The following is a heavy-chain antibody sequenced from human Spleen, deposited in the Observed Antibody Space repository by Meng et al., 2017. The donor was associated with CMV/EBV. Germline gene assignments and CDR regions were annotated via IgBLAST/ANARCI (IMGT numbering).Heavy chain of an antibody. Sequence: GGSLRLSCAASGFTFDDYAMYWVRQAPGKGLEWVSGISWNSGSIGYADSVKGRFTISRDNAKNSLYLQINSLRAADTAVYYCARSSSIAAPTDYWGQGTLVTVSS. D-gene: IGHD6-6*01. CDR2: ISWNSGSI. CDR1: GFTFDDYA. V-gene: IGHV3-9*01. J-gene: IGHJ4*02. CDR3: ARSSSIAAPTDY.